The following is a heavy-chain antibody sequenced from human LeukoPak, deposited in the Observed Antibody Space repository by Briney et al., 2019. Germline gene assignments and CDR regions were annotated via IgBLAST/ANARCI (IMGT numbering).Heavy chain of an antibody. V-gene: IGHV1-2*02. D-gene: IGHD3-3*01. CDR2: INPNSGGT. Sequence: GASVKVSCKASGYTFTGYYMHWVRQAPGQGLEWMGWINPNSGGTNYAQKFQGRVTMTRDTSISTAYMELSRLRSDDTAVYYCARANYDFWSGYYTGFHYWGQGTLVTVSS. CDR1: GYTFTGYY. CDR3: ARANYDFWSGYYTGFHY. J-gene: IGHJ4*02.